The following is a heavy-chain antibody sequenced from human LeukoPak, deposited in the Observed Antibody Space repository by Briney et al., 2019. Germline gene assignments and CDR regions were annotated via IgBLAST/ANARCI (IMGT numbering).Heavy chain of an antibody. J-gene: IGHJ3*01. Sequence: ASVEVSCKASGHTFVSYGISWVRQAPGQGLEWMGWIGGYNGKINYAQKFQGRVTMTTDTSTSTAYLELRSLTSEDTAVYYCARRFCSSVSCYDDDAFDVWGQGTLVTVSS. CDR2: IGGYNGKI. CDR1: GHTFVSYG. D-gene: IGHD2-2*01. V-gene: IGHV1-18*01. CDR3: ARRFCSSVSCYDDDAFDV.